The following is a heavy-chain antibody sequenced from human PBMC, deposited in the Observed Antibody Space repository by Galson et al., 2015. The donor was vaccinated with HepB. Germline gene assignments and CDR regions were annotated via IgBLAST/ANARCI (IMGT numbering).Heavy chain of an antibody. CDR2: IDSESNT. V-gene: IGHV3-53*01. CDR3: ARDLERWERDSVYYYMDV. Sequence: SLRLSCAASGFTVSSNYMKWVRQAPGKGLEWVSVIDSESNTYYADSVKGRFTISRDNSKNTVYLLMNTLRAEDTAVYYCARDLERWERDSVYYYMDVWGKGTTVTVSS. D-gene: IGHD1-26*01. J-gene: IGHJ6*03. CDR1: GFTVSSNY.